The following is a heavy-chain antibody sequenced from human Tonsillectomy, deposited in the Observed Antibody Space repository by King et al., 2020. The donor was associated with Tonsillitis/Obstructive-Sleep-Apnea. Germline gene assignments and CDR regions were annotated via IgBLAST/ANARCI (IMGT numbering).Heavy chain of an antibody. J-gene: IGHJ6*04. Sequence: DVQLVESGGGVVRPGGSLRLSCAASGFTFDDYGMSWVRQAPGKGLEWVSGINWNGGSTGYADSVKGRFTISRDNAKNSLYLQMNSLRAEDTALYYCARTCEGVVPAAQRYVPLDVWGKGTTVTVSS. CDR3: ARTCEGVVPAAQRYVPLDV. CDR1: GFTFDDYG. CDR2: INWNGGST. D-gene: IGHD2-2*01. V-gene: IGHV3-20*04.